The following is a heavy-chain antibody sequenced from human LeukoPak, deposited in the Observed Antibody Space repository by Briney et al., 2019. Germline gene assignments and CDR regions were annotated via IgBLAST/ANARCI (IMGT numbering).Heavy chain of an antibody. CDR3: ASGTIFGVVPY. J-gene: IGHJ4*02. V-gene: IGHV4-4*02. D-gene: IGHD3-3*01. CDR1: GGSISSSNW. Sequence: SETLSLTCAVSGGSISSSNWWSWVRQPPGKGLEWIGEIYHSGSTNYNPSLKSRVTISVDNSKNQFSLKMRSVTAADTAVYYCASGTIFGVVPYWGQGTLVTVSS. CDR2: IYHSGST.